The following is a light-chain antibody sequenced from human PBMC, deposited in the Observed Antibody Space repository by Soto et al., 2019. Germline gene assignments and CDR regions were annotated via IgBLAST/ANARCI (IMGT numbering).Light chain of an antibody. CDR1: SSDVGGYNY. Sequence: QSALTQPPSASGSPGQSVTISCTGTSSDVGGYNYVSWYQQHPGKAPKLMIYEVSKRPSGVPDRFSGSKSGNTASLTASGLHAEDEDDYYCTSPAGSIHFVFGGGTKLTVL. J-gene: IGLJ2*01. V-gene: IGLV2-8*01. CDR2: EVS. CDR3: TSPAGSIHFV.